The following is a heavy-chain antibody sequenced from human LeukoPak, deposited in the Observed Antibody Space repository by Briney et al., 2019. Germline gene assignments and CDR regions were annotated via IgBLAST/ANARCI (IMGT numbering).Heavy chain of an antibody. D-gene: IGHD3-3*01. CDR3: ARLDLAPRAFDI. J-gene: IGHJ3*02. CDR2: FYYSGST. V-gene: IGHV4-59*08. Sequence: SETLSLTCTVSGGSISSYYWSWIRQPPGKGLEWIGYFYYSGSTNYNPSLKSRVTISVDTSKNQFSLRLSSVTAADTAVYYCARLDLAPRAFDIWGQGTMVTVSS. CDR1: GGSISSYY.